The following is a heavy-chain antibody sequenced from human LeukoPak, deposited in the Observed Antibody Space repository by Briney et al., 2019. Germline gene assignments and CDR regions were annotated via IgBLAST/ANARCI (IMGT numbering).Heavy chain of an antibody. CDR2: IYHSGST. CDR3: ARAVGSSWYNYYYMDV. J-gene: IGHJ6*03. D-gene: IGHD6-13*01. Sequence: SETLSHTCTVSGDSISSGYYWGWIRQPPGKGLEWIGSIYHSGSTYYNPSLKSRVTISVDTSKNQFSLKLSSVTAADTAVYYCARAVGSSWYNYYYMDVWGKGTTVTVSS. V-gene: IGHV4-38-2*02. CDR1: GDSISSGYY.